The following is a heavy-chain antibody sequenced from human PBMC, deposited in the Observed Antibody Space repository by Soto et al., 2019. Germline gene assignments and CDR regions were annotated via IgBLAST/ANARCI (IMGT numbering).Heavy chain of an antibody. CDR2: ISGSGGST. Sequence: EVQLLESGGGLVQPGGSLRLSCAASGFTFSSYAMSWVRQAPGKGLEWVSAISGSGGSTYYADSVKGRFTISRDNSKNTLYLQMNSQRAEDTAVDYCARRSSGWYFDYWGQGTLVTVSS. D-gene: IGHD6-19*01. J-gene: IGHJ4*02. CDR3: ARRSSGWYFDY. CDR1: GFTFSSYA. V-gene: IGHV3-23*01.